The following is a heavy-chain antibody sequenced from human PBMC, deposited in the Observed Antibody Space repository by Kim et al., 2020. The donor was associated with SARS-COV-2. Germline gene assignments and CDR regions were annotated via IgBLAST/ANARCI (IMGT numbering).Heavy chain of an antibody. CDR1: GGTFSSYA. CDR2: IIPIFGTA. V-gene: IGHV1-69*13. Sequence: SVKVSCKASGGTFSSYAISWVRQAPGQGLEWMGGIIPIFGTANYAQKFQGRVTITADESTSTAYMELSSLRSEDTAVYYCARGAYYDFWSGGQRSGYYGMDVWGQGTTVTVSS. J-gene: IGHJ6*02. CDR3: ARGAYYDFWSGGQRSGYYGMDV. D-gene: IGHD3-3*01.